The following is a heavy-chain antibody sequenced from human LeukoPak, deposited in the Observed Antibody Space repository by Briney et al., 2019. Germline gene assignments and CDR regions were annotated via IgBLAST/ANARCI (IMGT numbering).Heavy chain of an antibody. CDR1: GFTFSSYA. J-gene: IGHJ4*02. V-gene: IGHV3-64*01. Sequence: GGSLRLSCAASGFTFSSYAMHWVRQAPGKGLEYVSAISSNGGSTYYANSVEGRFTISRDNSKNTLYLQMGNLRAEDMAVYYCARDYCSGGSCYSAFDYWGQGTLVTVFS. CDR3: ARDYCSGGSCYSAFDY. CDR2: ISSNGGST. D-gene: IGHD2-15*01.